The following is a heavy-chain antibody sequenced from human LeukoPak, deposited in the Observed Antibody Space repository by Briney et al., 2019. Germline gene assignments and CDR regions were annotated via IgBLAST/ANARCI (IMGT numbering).Heavy chain of an antibody. CDR1: GGSISSGGYY. V-gene: IGHV4-31*03. J-gene: IGHJ4*02. CDR2: IHYSGST. D-gene: IGHD3-22*01. CDR3: ARDYNYYDSSGYPAYYLDY. Sequence: SETLSLTCTVSGGSISSGGYYWSWIRQHPGKGLEWIGYIHYSGSTYYNPSLKSRVTISVDTSKNQFSLKLSSVTAADTAVYYCARDYNYYDSSGYPAYYLDYWGQGTLVTVSS.